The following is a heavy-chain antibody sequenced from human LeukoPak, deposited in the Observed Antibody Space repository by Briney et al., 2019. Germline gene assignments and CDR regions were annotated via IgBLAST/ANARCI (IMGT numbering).Heavy chain of an antibody. CDR3: ARDQTPITMIVVVINDAFDI. CDR1: GYTFTSYA. CDR2: INAGNGNT. D-gene: IGHD3-22*01. Sequence: ASVKVSCKASGYTFTSYAMHWVRQAPGQRLEWMGWINAGNGNTKYSQKFQGRVTITRVTSASTAYMELSSLRSEDTAVYYCARDQTPITMIVVVINDAFDIWGQGTMVTVSS. V-gene: IGHV1-3*01. J-gene: IGHJ3*02.